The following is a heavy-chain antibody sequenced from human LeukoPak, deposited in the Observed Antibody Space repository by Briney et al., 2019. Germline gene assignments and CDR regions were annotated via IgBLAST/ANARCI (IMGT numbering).Heavy chain of an antibody. J-gene: IGHJ4*02. CDR1: GGSISSFY. CDR2: IYHSEST. D-gene: IGHD1-26*01. CDR3: ARGTSYSGATFLY. V-gene: IGHV4-59*01. Sequence: SETLSLTCTVSGGSISSFYWNWIRQPPGKGLEWIGYIYHSESTNYNPSLKGRVTISADTSKNQFSLKLSSVTAADTAVYYCARGTSYSGATFLYWGQGTLVTVSS.